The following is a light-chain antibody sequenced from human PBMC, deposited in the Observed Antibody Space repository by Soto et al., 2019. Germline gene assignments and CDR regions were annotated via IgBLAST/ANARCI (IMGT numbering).Light chain of an antibody. Sequence: QSVLTQPRSLSGSPGQSVTISCTGTISDVGGYNYVSWYQQHPGKAPKLMIYDVSKRPSGVPDRFSGSKSGNTASLTISGLQAEDEADYYCCSYAGSYTFVSYVFGTGTKVTVL. CDR3: CSYAGSYTFVSYV. V-gene: IGLV2-11*01. CDR1: ISDVGGYNY. J-gene: IGLJ1*01. CDR2: DVS.